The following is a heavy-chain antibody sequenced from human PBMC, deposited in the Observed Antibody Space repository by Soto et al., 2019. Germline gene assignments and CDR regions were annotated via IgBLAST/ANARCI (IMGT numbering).Heavy chain of an antibody. V-gene: IGHV1-2*02. CDR2: INPNTGGT. CDR1: GYTFTGYY. Sequence: ASVKVSCKASGYTFTGYYIHWVRGAPGQGLEWMGWINPNTGGTNYAQKFQGRVTMTRDTSISTAYMELSTLKSDDAAVYYCARLMDPYSGPHLDIWGQGTMVTVSS. J-gene: IGHJ3*02. CDR3: ARLMDPYSGPHLDI. D-gene: IGHD1-26*01.